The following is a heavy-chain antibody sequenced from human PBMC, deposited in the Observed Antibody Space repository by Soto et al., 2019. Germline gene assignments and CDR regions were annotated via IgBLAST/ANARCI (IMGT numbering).Heavy chain of an antibody. CDR2: IYPGDSDT. CDR1: GYSFTSYW. D-gene: IGHD3-22*01. V-gene: IGHV5-51*01. J-gene: IGHJ1*01. Sequence: GESLKISCKGSGYSFTSYWIGWVRQMPGKGLEWMGIIYPGDSDTRYSPSFQGQVTISADKSISTAYLQWSSLKASDTAMYYCARGPHYYDSSGYYYTEYFQHWGQGTQVTVSS. CDR3: ARGPHYYDSSGYYYTEYFQH.